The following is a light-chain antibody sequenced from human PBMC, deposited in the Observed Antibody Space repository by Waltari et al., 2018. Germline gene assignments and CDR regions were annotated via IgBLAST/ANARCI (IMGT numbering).Light chain of an antibody. CDR1: RSNIGTYT. CDR2: NDN. V-gene: IGLV1-44*01. J-gene: IGLJ2*01. CDR3: SAWDDTLNGVV. Sequence: QSVLTQPPSASGTPGQRVTISCSGDRSNIGTYTVNWYQQFPGTAPKLLIYNDNQRPSGVPVYFSGSKSGTSASLAISGLQSEHEANYYCSAWDDTLNGVVFGGGTKLTVL.